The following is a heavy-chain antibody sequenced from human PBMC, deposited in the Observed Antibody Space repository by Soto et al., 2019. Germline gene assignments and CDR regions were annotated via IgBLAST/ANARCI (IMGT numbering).Heavy chain of an antibody. Sequence: QVQLVESGGGEVQPGGSLRVSCATSGFSFNDYAMYWVRQAPGQGLEWVAIISSDGHHHFYLDNLRGRFTVSRDNSKNTLYLQMNSLRPEDTAVYYCSRGTYYPQSSGLHADYWGPGTVVTVSS. J-gene: IGHJ4*02. CDR3: SRGTYYPQSSGLHADY. CDR2: ISSDGHHH. D-gene: IGHD3-22*01. CDR1: GFSFNDYA. V-gene: IGHV3-30*03.